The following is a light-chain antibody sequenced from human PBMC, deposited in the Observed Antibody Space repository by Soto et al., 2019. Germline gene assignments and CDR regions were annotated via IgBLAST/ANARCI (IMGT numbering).Light chain of an antibody. CDR3: QQSYSTPPYT. J-gene: IGKJ2*01. CDR2: GAS. V-gene: IGKV3-20*01. CDR1: QTVSSSY. Sequence: EIVLTQSPGTLSLSPGERATLSCRASQTVSSSYLAWFQQKPGQAPRLLIYGASYRATGIPDRFSGSGSGTDFTLTISRLEPEDFATYYCQQSYSTPPYTFGQGTKLDMK.